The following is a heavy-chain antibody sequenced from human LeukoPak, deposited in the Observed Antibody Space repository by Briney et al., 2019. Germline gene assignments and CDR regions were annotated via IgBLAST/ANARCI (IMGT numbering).Heavy chain of an antibody. CDR2: INHSGST. D-gene: IGHD5-18*01. CDR1: GGSISSYY. V-gene: IGHV4-34*01. CDR3: ARVRAMGYYYYYMDV. Sequence: PSETLSLTCTVSGGSISSYYWSWIRQPPGKGLEWIGEINHSGSTNYNPSLKSRVTISVDTSKNQFSLKLSSVTAADTAVYYCARVRAMGYYYYYMDVWGKGTTVTVSS. J-gene: IGHJ6*03.